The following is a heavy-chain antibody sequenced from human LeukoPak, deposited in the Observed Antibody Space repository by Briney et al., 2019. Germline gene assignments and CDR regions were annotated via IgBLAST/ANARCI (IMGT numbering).Heavy chain of an antibody. J-gene: IGHJ3*02. Sequence: SETLSLTCAVYGGSFSGYYWSWIRQPPGKGLEWIGEINHSGSTNYNPSLKSRVTISVDTSKNQFSLKLSSVTAADTAVYYCAFGILTGHHAFDIWGQGTMVTVSS. CDR1: GGSFSGYY. CDR3: AFGILTGHHAFDI. CDR2: INHSGST. V-gene: IGHV4-34*01. D-gene: IGHD3-9*01.